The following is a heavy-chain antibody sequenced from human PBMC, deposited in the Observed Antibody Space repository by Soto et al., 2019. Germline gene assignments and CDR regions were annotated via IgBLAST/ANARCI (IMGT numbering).Heavy chain of an antibody. Sequence: QVQLVQAGAEVKKPGASVKVSCKASGYTCKSYGISWVRQAPGQGLEWVGWISSSNGNTNDARGLQGRVTMTTDTSTDTAYMELKILTSDDTAVYYCTRDTVHESKGGSRFDPLGQGTLVTVSS. CDR1: GYTCKSYG. V-gene: IGHV1-18*01. CDR3: TRDTVHESKGGSRFDP. CDR2: ISSSNGNT. D-gene: IGHD1-1*01. J-gene: IGHJ5*02.